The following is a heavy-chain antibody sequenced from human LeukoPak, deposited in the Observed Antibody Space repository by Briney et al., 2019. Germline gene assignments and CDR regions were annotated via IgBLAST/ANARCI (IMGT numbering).Heavy chain of an antibody. J-gene: IGHJ5*02. D-gene: IGHD3-10*01. CDR3: ASSTWFWELLNWFDP. CDR1: GGTFSSYA. Sequence: GASVKVSCKASGGTFSSYAISWVRQAPGQGLEWMGGIIPIFGTANYAQKFQGRVTITTDESTSTAYMELSSLRSEDTAVYYCASSTWFWELLNWFDPWGQGTLVTVSS. CDR2: IIPIFGTA. V-gene: IGHV1-69*05.